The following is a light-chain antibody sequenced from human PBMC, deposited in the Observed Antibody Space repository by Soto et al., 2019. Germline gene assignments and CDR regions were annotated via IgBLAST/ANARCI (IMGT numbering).Light chain of an antibody. V-gene: IGKV3-15*01. CDR3: QQYNNWPPWT. Sequence: EIVMTQSPATLSMSPGERATLSCRASQSVGSNLAWYQQKPGQAPRLLIYGASTRATGIPARFRGSGSGTEFTLTISSLQSEDFALYYCQQYNNWPPWTFGQGTKVEIK. CDR1: QSVGSN. J-gene: IGKJ1*01. CDR2: GAS.